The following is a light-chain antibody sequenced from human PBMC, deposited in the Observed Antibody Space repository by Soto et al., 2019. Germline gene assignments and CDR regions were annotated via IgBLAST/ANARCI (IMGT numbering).Light chain of an antibody. J-gene: IGKJ1*01. CDR2: TAS. Sequence: DIQMTQSPSSLSASVGDRVTITCRASQSITNYLNWYQQRPGKAPNLLIYTASSLQSGVPSRFSGSGSGTDFTLTISSLQPEDFATYYCQQTYGMWTFGQGTKVEIK. V-gene: IGKV1-39*01. CDR3: QQTYGMWT. CDR1: QSITNY.